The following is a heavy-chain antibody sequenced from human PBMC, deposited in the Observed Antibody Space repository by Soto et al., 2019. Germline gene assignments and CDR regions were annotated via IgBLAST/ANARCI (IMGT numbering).Heavy chain of an antibody. CDR2: IYYSGST. V-gene: IGHV4-39*01. D-gene: IGHD6-13*01. CDR3: ARRGIAAAGRDDFDY. CDR1: GGSISSSSYY. Sequence: PSETLSLTCTVSGGSISSSSYYWGWIRQPPGKGLEWIGSIYYSGSTYYNPSLKSRVTISVDTSKNQFSLKLSSVTAADPAVYYCARRGIAAAGRDDFDYWGQGTLVTVSS. J-gene: IGHJ4*02.